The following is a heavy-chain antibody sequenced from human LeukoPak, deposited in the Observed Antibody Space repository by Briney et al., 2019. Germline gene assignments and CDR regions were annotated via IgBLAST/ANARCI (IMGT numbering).Heavy chain of an antibody. D-gene: IGHD5-18*01. CDR1: GGSISSSSYY. V-gene: IGHV4-39*01. Sequence: SETLSLTCTVSGGSISSSSYYWGWIRQPPGKGLEWIGSIYYSGSAYYNPSLKSRVTMSVDTSKNQFSLRLSSVTAADTAVYSCARHPEGYSYFDYWGQGTLVTVSS. CDR3: ARHPEGYSYFDY. J-gene: IGHJ4*02. CDR2: IYYSGSA.